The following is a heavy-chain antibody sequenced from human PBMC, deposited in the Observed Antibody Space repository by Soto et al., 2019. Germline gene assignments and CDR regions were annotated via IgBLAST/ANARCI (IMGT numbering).Heavy chain of an antibody. CDR2: ISAYNGNT. CDR3: ARDLAPILATIRANWFDP. V-gene: IGHV1-18*01. Sequence: ASVKVSCKASGYTFTSYGISWVRQAPGQGLEWMGWISAYNGNTNYAQKLQGRVTMTTDTSTSTAYMELRSLRSDDTAVYYCARDLAPILATIRANWFDPCGQGNLVPVSS. CDR1: GYTFTSYG. J-gene: IGHJ5*02. D-gene: IGHD5-12*01.